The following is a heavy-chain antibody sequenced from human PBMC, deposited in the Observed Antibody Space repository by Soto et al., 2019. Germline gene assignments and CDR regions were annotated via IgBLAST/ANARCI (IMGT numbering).Heavy chain of an antibody. V-gene: IGHV4-4*02. J-gene: IGHJ4*02. CDR3: ARSRRSGYYYGVDY. D-gene: IGHD3-22*01. CDR2: IYHSGST. CDR1: GGAISSSNW. Sequence: SETLSLTCAVSGGAISSSNWWRWVRHPPGKGLEWIGEIYHSGSTNYNPSLKSRVTISVDKSKNQFSLKLSSVTAADTAVYYCARSRRSGYYYGVDYWGQGTLVTVS.